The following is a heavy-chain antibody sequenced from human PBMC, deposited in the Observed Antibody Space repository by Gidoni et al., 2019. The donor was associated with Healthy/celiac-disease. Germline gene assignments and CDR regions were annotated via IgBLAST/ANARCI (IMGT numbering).Heavy chain of an antibody. D-gene: IGHD3-10*01. CDR3: AKDQGYYGSGRPDDY. J-gene: IGHJ4*02. V-gene: IGHV3-23*01. CDR1: GFTFSSYA. CDR2: ISGSGGST. Sequence: EVQLLESGGGLVQPGGSLRLSCAASGFTFSSYAMSWVRQAPGKGLEWFSSISGSGGSTYYSDSVKGRFTISRDNSKNTLYLQMNSLRAEDTAVYYCAKDQGYYGSGRPDDYWGQGTLVTVSS.